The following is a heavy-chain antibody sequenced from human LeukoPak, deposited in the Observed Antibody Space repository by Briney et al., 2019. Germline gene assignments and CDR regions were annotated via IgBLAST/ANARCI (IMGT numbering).Heavy chain of an antibody. J-gene: IGHJ1*01. CDR3: ARENLVVPAAFQH. CDR1: GGSISSGGYY. CDR2: IYYSGST. Sequence: SETLSLTCTVSGGSISSGGYYWSWIRQHPGKGLEWIGYIYYSGSTYYNPSLKSRVTISVDTSKNQFSLKLSSVTAADTAVYYCARENLVVPAAFQHWGQGTLVTVSS. D-gene: IGHD2-2*01. V-gene: IGHV4-31*03.